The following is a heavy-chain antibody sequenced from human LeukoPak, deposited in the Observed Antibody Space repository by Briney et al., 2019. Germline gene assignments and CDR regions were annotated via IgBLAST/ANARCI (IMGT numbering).Heavy chain of an antibody. J-gene: IGHJ3*02. CDR2: ISSSSSYI. CDR1: GFTFSSYS. Sequence: GGSLRLSCAASGFTFSSYSMNWVRQAPGKGLEWVSSISSSSSYIYYADSVKGRFTISRDNAKNSLYLQMNSLRAEDTAVYYCARVGELVVVTLDAFDIWGQGTMVTVSS. D-gene: IGHD2-15*01. V-gene: IGHV3-21*01. CDR3: ARVGELVVVTLDAFDI.